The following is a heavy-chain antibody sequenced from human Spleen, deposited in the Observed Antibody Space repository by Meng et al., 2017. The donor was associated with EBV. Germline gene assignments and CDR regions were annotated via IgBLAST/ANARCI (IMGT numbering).Heavy chain of an antibody. CDR1: VFFFLAYW. CDR2: ITPDGGRT. J-gene: IGHJ4*02. CDR3: SRDLAGSDDY. V-gene: IGHV3-74*01. Sequence: VQPGWFLFLYSATSVFFFLAYWMHCVHQVPGKWLQWVFLITPDGGRTDYADSVKSRFTISRDNAKITLYLQINNLTAEDTALYYCSRDLAGSDDYWGRGTLVTVSS. D-gene: IGHD1-14*01.